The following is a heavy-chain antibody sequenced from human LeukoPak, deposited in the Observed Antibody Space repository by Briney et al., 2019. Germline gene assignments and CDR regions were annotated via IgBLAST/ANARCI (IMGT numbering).Heavy chain of an antibody. J-gene: IGHJ5*02. V-gene: IGHV3-23*01. CDR1: GFTFSSYG. D-gene: IGHD4-17*01. CDR3: ARDPYPLTTVITMNWFDP. Sequence: GGTLRLSCAASGFTFSSYGMSWVRQAPGKGLEWVSAISGSGGSTYYADSVKGRFTISRDNSKNTLYLQMTSLRPEDTGVYYCARDPYPLTTVITMNWFDPWGQGTLVTVSS. CDR2: ISGSGGST.